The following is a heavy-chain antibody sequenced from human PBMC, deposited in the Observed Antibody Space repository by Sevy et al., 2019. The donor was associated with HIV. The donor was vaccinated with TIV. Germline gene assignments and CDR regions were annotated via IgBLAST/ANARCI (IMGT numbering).Heavy chain of an antibody. D-gene: IGHD3-16*02. Sequence: SETLSLTCTVSGDSIGSGDYYRSWIRQPAGKGLEWIGRIYNRENTNYNPSLKSRVTMSVDTSKNQFSLRLSSVTAADTAVYYCARGGEKSYDYVWGTYPFDYWGQGTLVTVSS. CDR3: ARGGEKSYDYVWGTYPFDY. CDR2: IYNRENT. J-gene: IGHJ4*02. V-gene: IGHV4-61*02. CDR1: GDSIGSGDYY.